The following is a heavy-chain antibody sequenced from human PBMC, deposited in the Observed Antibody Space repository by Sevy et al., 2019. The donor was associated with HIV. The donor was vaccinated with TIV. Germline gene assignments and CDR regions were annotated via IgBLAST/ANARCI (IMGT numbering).Heavy chain of an antibody. V-gene: IGHV3-66*02. CDR1: GFTVSSNY. D-gene: IGHD6-19*01. CDR2: IYSGGST. J-gene: IGHJ4*02. Sequence: GGSLRLSCAASGFTVSSNYMSWVRQAPGKGLEWVSDIYSGGSTYYADSVKGRFTISRDNSKNTLYLQMNSLRAEDTAVYYCARDSYSSGWYIGNFDYWGQGTLVTVSS. CDR3: ARDSYSSGWYIGNFDY.